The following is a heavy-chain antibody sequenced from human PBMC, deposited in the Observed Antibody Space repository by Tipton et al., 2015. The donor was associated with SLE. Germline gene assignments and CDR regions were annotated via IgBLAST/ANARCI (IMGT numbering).Heavy chain of an antibody. Sequence: LRLSCIVSDDSVSSAYYWAWIRQPPGKGLQWIACIYRTGTTYVNPSLKSRVSMSMDTSNNRFSLTMTSLTVADTALYYWARSWFGRREFDYWGPGTLVTVSS. D-gene: IGHD3-16*01. CDR3: ARSWFGRREFDY. CDR2: IYRTGTT. V-gene: IGHV4-38-2*02. J-gene: IGHJ4*02. CDR1: DDSVSSAYY.